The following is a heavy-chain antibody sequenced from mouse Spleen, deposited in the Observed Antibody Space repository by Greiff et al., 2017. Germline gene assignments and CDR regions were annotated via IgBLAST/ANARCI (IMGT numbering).Heavy chain of an antibody. D-gene: IGHD1-1*02. CDR1: GYTFTSYW. CDR3: ARGGYGYDAMDY. Sequence: QVQLKQPGTELVKPGASVKLSCKASGYTFTSYWMHWVKQRPGQGLEWIGNINPSNGGTNYNEKFKSKATLTVDKSSSTAYMQLSSLTSEDSAVYYCARGGYGYDAMDYRGQGTSVTVSS. J-gene: IGHJ4*01. V-gene: IGHV1-53*01. CDR2: INPSNGGT.